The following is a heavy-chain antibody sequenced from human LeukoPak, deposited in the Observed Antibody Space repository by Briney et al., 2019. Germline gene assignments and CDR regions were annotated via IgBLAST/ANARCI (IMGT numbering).Heavy chain of an antibody. CDR1: GYSFTSYW. V-gene: IGHV5-51*01. CDR3: ARPGQYCSGDTCYPLGFDY. D-gene: IGHD2-15*01. J-gene: IGHJ4*02. Sequence: GEYLKISCKCSGYSFTSYWIGWVRPMPGKGLEWMGIIYSGDSDTRYSPSFQGQVTISADKSISTAYLQWSSLKASDTAMYYCARPGQYCSGDTCYPLGFDYWGQGTLVTVSS. CDR2: IYSGDSDT.